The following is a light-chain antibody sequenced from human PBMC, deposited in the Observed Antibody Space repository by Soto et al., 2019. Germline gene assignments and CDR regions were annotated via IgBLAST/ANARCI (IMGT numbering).Light chain of an antibody. V-gene: IGKV3-20*01. CDR3: QHYASSPIT. J-gene: IGKJ5*01. CDR2: GAS. Sequence: EIVLTQSPGTLSLSPGERATLSCRASQSVSSSLAWYQQKPGQAPRLLIYGASSRATGIPDRFSGSGSGTDFTLTISRLEPEDFAVYYCQHYASSPITFGQGTRLEI. CDR1: QSVSSS.